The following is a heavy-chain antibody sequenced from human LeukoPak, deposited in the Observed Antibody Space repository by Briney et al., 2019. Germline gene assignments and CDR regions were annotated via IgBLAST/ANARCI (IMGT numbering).Heavy chain of an antibody. D-gene: IGHD4-23*01. Sequence: TLSLTCAVSGGSISSGGYSWSWIRQPPGKGLEWIGYIYHSGSTYYNPSLKSRVTISVDRSKNQFSLKLSSVTAADTAVYYCARDPSYGGGPGAFDIWAKGQWSPSLQ. J-gene: IGHJ3*02. V-gene: IGHV4-30-2*01. CDR3: ARDPSYGGGPGAFDI. CDR1: GGSISSGGYS. CDR2: IYHSGST.